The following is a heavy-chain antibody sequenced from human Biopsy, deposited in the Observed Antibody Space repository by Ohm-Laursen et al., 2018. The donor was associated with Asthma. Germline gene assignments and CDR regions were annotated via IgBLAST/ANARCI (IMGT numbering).Heavy chain of an antibody. CDR3: ARAAITGIRGWFDP. CDR2: IDQIGYT. J-gene: IGHJ5*02. D-gene: IGHD1-20*01. Sequence: ETLSLTCTVYGGYLTGHYWNWIRQPPGKGLERIGEIDQIGYTNYNPSLKSRVTISADTSKNQFHLNLSSVTAADTAVYFCARAAITGIRGWFDPWGQGTQVTVSS. V-gene: IGHV4-34*01. CDR1: GGYLTGHY.